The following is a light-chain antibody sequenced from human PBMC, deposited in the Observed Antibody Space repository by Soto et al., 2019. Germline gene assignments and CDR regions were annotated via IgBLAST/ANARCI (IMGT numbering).Light chain of an antibody. Sequence: EIVLTQSPATLSLSPGERATLSCRASQSVSSYLAWYQQKPGQAPRLLIYDASNRATGIPDRFSGSGSGTDFSLTTSSLKPEDFAVYYCQQRSSWPMYTFGQGTKLEIK. CDR3: QQRSSWPMYT. CDR2: DAS. CDR1: QSVSSY. V-gene: IGKV3-11*01. J-gene: IGKJ2*01.